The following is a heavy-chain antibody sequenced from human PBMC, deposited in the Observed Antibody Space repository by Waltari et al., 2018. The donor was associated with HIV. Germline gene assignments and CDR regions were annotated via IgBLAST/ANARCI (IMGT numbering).Heavy chain of an antibody. CDR3: ARGVPAATDWFDP. D-gene: IGHD2-2*01. CDR2: IYISGST. CDR1: GGSISSGSYY. Sequence: QVQLQESGPGLVKPSQTLSLTCTVSGGSISSGSYYWSWIRQPAGKGLEWIGRIYISGSTHYTPALESRVTISVDTSKNHFSLKLSSVTAADTAVYYCARGVPAATDWFDPLGQGTLVTVSS. V-gene: IGHV4-61*02. J-gene: IGHJ5*02.